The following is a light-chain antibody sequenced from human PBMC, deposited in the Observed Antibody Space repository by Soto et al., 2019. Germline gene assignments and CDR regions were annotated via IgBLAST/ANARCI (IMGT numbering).Light chain of an antibody. CDR3: QQRSDWPLT. CDR2: DAS. CDR1: QSVSSH. Sequence: EIALTQSPATLSLSPGERATLFCRASQSVSSHLAWYQRKPGQSPRLLIFDASNRATGIPARFSGSGSGTDFSLTISSLEPGDFAVYYCQQRSDWPLTFGGGTRVEIK. J-gene: IGKJ4*01. V-gene: IGKV3-11*01.